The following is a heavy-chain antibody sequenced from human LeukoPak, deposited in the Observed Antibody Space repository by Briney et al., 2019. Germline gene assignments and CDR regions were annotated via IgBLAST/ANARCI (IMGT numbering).Heavy chain of an antibody. V-gene: IGHV4-38-2*02. J-gene: IGHJ5*02. CDR3: ARVQWLVRRGNWFDP. CDR2: IYHSGST. D-gene: IGHD6-19*01. Sequence: PSETLSLTCTVSGYSISSGYYWGWIRQPPGQGLEWIGSIYHSGSTYYNPSLKSRVTISVDTSKNQFSLKLSSVTAADTAVYYCARVQWLVRRGNWFDPWGQGTLVTVSS. CDR1: GYSISSGYY.